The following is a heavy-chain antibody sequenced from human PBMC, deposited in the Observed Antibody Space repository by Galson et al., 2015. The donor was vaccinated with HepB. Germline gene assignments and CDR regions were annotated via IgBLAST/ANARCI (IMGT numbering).Heavy chain of an antibody. V-gene: IGHV4-59*01. CDR1: GASISSYY. J-gene: IGHJ4*02. D-gene: IGHD6-6*01. CDR2: IYHSGYT. CDR3: AGNQYSSSPHFHY. Sequence: LSLTCTVSGASISSYYWTWIRQPPGKGLEWIGHIYHSGYTKYNPSLKRQVTISMDTSNNQFSLRLTFVTAADTAVYYCAGNQYSSSPHFHYWGQGTLLTVSS.